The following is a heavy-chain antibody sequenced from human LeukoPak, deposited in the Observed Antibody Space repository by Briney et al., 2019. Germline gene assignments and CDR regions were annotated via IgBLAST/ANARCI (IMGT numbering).Heavy chain of an antibody. V-gene: IGHV4-59*11. CDR3: ARAPWRRSSGCWFDP. Sequence: KASETLSLTCTVSGGSISSHYWSWIRKPPGKGLEWIGYIYYSGSTNYNPSLKSRVTISVDTSKNQFSLKLSSVTAADTAVYYCARAPWRRSSGCWFDPWGQGTLVTVSS. CDR1: GGSISSHY. D-gene: IGHD6-19*01. J-gene: IGHJ5*02. CDR2: IYYSGST.